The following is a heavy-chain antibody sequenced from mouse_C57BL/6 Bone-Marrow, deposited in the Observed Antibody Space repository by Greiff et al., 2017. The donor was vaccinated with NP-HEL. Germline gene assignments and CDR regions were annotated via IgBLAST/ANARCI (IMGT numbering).Heavy chain of an antibody. CDR3: ARSELTGRGFAY. Sequence: QVQLQQPGAELVMPGASVKLSCKASGYTFTSYWMHWVKQRPGQGLEWIREIDPSDSYTNYNQKFKGKSTLTVDKSSSTAYMQLSSLTSEDSAVYYCARSELTGRGFAYWGQGTLVTVSA. D-gene: IGHD4-1*01. V-gene: IGHV1-69*01. J-gene: IGHJ3*01. CDR1: GYTFTSYW. CDR2: IDPSDSYT.